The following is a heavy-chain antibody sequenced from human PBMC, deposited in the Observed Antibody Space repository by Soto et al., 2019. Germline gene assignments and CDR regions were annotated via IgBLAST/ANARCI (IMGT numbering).Heavy chain of an antibody. Sequence: QVHLQESGPGVVKASETLSLTCSLSGGSTSGKYWSWIRQSAGKGLEWIGRIYSSGRTHYNPSLGRRVSMSVAQNSFSLRLTSVTAADTAINYWARDFDVNTALDYWYFDLWGRGTQVSVSS. CDR3: ARDFDVNTALDYWYFDL. V-gene: IGHV4-4*07. CDR2: IYSSGRT. D-gene: IGHD3-9*01. CDR1: GGSTSGKY. J-gene: IGHJ2*01.